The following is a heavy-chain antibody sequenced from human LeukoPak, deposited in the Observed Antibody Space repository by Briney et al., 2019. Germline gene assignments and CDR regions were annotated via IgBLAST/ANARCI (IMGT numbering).Heavy chain of an antibody. D-gene: IGHD3-10*01. Sequence: GGSLRLSCAASGFTVSSNYMSWVRQAPGNGLEWVSVIYSGGSTYYADSVKGRFTISRDNSKNTLYLQMNSLRAEDTAVYYCARVALLWFGELPPDYWGQGTLVTVSS. CDR2: IYSGGST. CDR3: ARVALLWFGELPPDY. J-gene: IGHJ4*02. V-gene: IGHV3-53*01. CDR1: GFTVSSNY.